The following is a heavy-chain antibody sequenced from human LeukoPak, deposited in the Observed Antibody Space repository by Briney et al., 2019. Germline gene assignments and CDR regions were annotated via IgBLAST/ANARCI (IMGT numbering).Heavy chain of an antibody. D-gene: IGHD6-25*01. CDR1: GFTFSSYA. CDR2: ISYDGSNK. V-gene: IGHV3-30-3*01. CDR3: AKVRLLDWFDP. Sequence: GGSLRLSCAASGFTFSSYAMHWVRQAPGKGLEWVAVISYDGSNKYYADSVKGRFTISRDNSKNTLYLQMNSLRAEDTAVYYCAKVRLLDWFDPWGQGTLVTVSS. J-gene: IGHJ5*02.